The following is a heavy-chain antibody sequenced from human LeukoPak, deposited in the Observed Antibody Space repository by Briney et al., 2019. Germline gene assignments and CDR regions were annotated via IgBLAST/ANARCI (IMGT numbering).Heavy chain of an antibody. CDR2: INHSGST. J-gene: IGHJ4*02. CDR3: ARGPHTGSFDY. V-gene: IGHV4-34*01. D-gene: IGHD1-14*01. Sequence: SETLSLTCAVYGGSFSGYYWSWIRQPPGKGLEWIGEINHSGSTYYNPSLKSRVTISVDTSKNQFSLKLSSVTAADTAVYYCARGPHTGSFDYWGQGTLVTVSS. CDR1: GGSFSGYY.